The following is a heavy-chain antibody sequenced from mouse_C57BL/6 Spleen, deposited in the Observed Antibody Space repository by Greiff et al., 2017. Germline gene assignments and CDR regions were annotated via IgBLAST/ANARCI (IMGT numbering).Heavy chain of an antibody. CDR3: ARGGSCARGSYYYAMDY. CDR1: GYSITSGYY. V-gene: IGHV3-6*01. D-gene: IGHD3-3*01. J-gene: IGHJ4*01. Sequence: EVQLQESGPGLVKPSQSLSLTCSVTGYSITSGYYWNWIRQFPGNKLEWMGYISYDGSNNYNPSLKNRISITRDTSKNQFFLKLNSVTTEDTATYYCARGGSCARGSYYYAMDYWGQGTSVTVSS. CDR2: ISYDGSN.